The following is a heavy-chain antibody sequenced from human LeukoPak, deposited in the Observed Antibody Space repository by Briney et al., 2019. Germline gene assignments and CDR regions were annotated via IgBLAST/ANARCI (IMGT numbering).Heavy chain of an antibody. J-gene: IGHJ4*02. CDR3: ARCLVVVPTCTAFDY. CDR2: IIPIPGIA. V-gene: IGHV1-69*04. CDR1: GGTFSSYA. Sequence: SVKVSCKTSGGTFSSYAISWVRQAPGQGLEWMGRIIPIPGIANYAQKFQGRVTITADKSTSTAYMELSSLRSEDTAVYYCARCLVVVPTCTAFDYWGQGTLVTVSS. D-gene: IGHD2-2*01.